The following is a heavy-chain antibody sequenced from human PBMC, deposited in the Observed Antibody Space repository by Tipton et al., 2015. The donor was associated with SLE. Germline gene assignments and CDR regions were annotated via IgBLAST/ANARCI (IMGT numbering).Heavy chain of an antibody. Sequence: TLSLTCTVSGGSISSSSYYWGWIRQPPGKGLEWIGSIYYSGSTYYNPSLKSRVTISVDTSKNQFSLKLSSVTAADTAVYYCARFRIESYFDYWGQGTLVTVSS. CDR2: IYYSGST. CDR1: GGSISSSSYY. CDR3: ARFRIESYFDY. J-gene: IGHJ4*02. D-gene: IGHD3-16*02. V-gene: IGHV4-39*07.